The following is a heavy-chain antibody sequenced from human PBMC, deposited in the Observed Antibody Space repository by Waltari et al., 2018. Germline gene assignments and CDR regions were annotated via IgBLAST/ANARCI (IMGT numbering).Heavy chain of an antibody. J-gene: IGHJ3*02. CDR3: ARGLTYYDFWSGYYKAPDAFDI. Sequence: QVQLQQWGAGLLKPSETLSLTCAVYGGSFSGYYWSWIRQPPGKGLEWIGEINHSGSTNYNPSLKSRVTISVDTSKNQFSLKLSSVTAADTAVYYCARGLTYYDFWSGYYKAPDAFDIWGQGTMVTVSS. CDR1: GGSFSGYY. CDR2: INHSGST. V-gene: IGHV4-34*01. D-gene: IGHD3-3*01.